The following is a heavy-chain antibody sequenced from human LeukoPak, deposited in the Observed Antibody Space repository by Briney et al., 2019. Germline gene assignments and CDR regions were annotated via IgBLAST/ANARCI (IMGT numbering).Heavy chain of an antibody. J-gene: IGHJ3*02. Sequence: SETLSLTCTVSGGSISSGSYYWSWIRQPAGKGLEWIGRIYTSGSTNYNPSLKSRVTISVDTSKNQFSLKLSSVTAADTAVYYCASAMIVVAGGAFDIWGQGTMVTVSS. D-gene: IGHD3-22*01. V-gene: IGHV4-61*02. CDR3: ASAMIVVAGGAFDI. CDR1: GGSISSGSYY. CDR2: IYTSGST.